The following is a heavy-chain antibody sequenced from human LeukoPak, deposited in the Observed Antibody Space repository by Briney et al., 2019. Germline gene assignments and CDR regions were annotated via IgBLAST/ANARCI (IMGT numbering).Heavy chain of an antibody. V-gene: IGHV3-23*01. CDR1: GFTFSTYA. CDR2: IGAGGGGGST. CDR3: AIDPYSSGWRGGDYFDY. D-gene: IGHD6-19*01. J-gene: IGHJ4*02. Sequence: GGSLRLSCAASGFTFSTYAMSWVRQAPGKGLEWVSSIGAGGGGGSTVYADSVKGRFAISRDNSKNTLFLKMNNLRAEDTAVYYCAIDPYSSGWRGGDYFDYWGQGTLVTVSS.